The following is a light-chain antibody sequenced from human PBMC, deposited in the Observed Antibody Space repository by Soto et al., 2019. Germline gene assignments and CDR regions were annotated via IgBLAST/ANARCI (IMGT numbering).Light chain of an antibody. CDR3: NSYTLRSTWV. V-gene: IGLV1-40*01. J-gene: IGLJ3*02. CDR1: NSNIGAGFD. Sequence: QSVLTQPPSVTAAPGQRVTISCTGSNSNIGAGFDVHWYQQFPGRAPKLLIYGTSNRPSGVPDRFSGSKSGTSASLAITGLQAEDEADYYCNSYTLRSTWVFGGGTKLTVL. CDR2: GTS.